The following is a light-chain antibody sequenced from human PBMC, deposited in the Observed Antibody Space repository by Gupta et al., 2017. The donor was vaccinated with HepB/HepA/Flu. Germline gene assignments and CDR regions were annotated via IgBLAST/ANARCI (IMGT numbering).Light chain of an antibody. Sequence: DVHLTQSPSSLSASVGDRVTITCRASQTIDHFLNWYQHKPGKAPKLLIYGASILYDGVPSRFSGSASGTNFTLTISGLRPEDFATYYCQESDTSHFNFGGGDRVEI. CDR2: GAS. CDR1: QTIDHF. J-gene: IGKJ4*01. CDR3: QESDTSHFN. V-gene: IGKV1-39*02.